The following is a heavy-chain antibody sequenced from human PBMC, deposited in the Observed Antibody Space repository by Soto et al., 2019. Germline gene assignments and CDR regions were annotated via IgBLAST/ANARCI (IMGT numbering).Heavy chain of an antibody. J-gene: IGHJ6*02. Sequence: GASVKVSCKASSYTFTSYGISWVRQAPGQGLEWMGWISAYNGNTNYAQKLQGRVTMTTDTSTSTAYMELRSLRSDDTAVYYCARDRGYCSSTSCYAAVYYYYGMDVWGQGTTVTV. CDR3: ARDRGYCSSTSCYAAVYYYYGMDV. D-gene: IGHD2-2*01. CDR2: ISAYNGNT. V-gene: IGHV1-18*01. CDR1: SYTFTSYG.